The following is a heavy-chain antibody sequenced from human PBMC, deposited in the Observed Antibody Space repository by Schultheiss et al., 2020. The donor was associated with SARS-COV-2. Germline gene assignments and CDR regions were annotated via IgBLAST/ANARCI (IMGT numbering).Heavy chain of an antibody. CDR3: ARGLATTDY. CDR2: INHSGST. Sequence: SETLSLTCAVYGGSFSAYYWSWIRQPPGKGLEWIGEINHSGSTNYNPSLKSRVTILVDTSKNQFSLKLSSVTAADTAVYYCARGLATTDYWGQGTLVTVSS. D-gene: IGHD5-24*01. CDR1: GGSFSAYY. J-gene: IGHJ4*02. V-gene: IGHV4-34*01.